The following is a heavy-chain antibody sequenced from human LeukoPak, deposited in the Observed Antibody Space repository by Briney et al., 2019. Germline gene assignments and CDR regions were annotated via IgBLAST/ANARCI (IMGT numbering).Heavy chain of an antibody. V-gene: IGHV3-48*03. CDR2: ISSSGSTI. J-gene: IGHJ4*02. CDR3: ARDPPYYYDSSGYFDY. D-gene: IGHD3-22*01. CDR1: GFTFSSYE. Sequence: GGSLRLSCAASGFTFSSYEMNWVRQAPGKGLEWVSYISSSGSTIYYADSVKGRFTITRDNAKNSLYLQMNSLRAEDTAVYYCARDPPYYYDSSGYFDYWGQGTLVTVSS.